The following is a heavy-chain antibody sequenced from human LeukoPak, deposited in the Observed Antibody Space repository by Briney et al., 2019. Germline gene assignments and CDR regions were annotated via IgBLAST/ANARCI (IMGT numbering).Heavy chain of an antibody. J-gene: IGHJ4*02. Sequence: SVTLSLTCTGSGGTISSSSYYWGWIRQPPGKGLEWIGSIHYSGSTYYNPSLKSRVTISVDTSKNQFSLKLSSVTAADTAVYYCARRSLIQLWPVDYWGQGTLVTVSS. D-gene: IGHD5-18*01. CDR3: ARRSLIQLWPVDY. CDR1: GGTISSSSYY. CDR2: IHYSGST. V-gene: IGHV4-39*01.